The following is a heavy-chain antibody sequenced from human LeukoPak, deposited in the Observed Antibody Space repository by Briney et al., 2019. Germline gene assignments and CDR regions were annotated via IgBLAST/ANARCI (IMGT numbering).Heavy chain of an antibody. CDR2: ISTYNGDT. D-gene: IGHD2-2*01. J-gene: IGHJ5*02. Sequence: ASVKVSCKASGYTFGTYGISWVRQAPGQGLEWMGWISTYNGDTNYAQNLQGRVTMTTDTSTSTAYMELRSLRSDDTAVYYCARGTSSRDDPWGQGTLVIVSS. V-gene: IGHV1-18*01. CDR1: GYTFGTYG. CDR3: ARGTSSRDDP.